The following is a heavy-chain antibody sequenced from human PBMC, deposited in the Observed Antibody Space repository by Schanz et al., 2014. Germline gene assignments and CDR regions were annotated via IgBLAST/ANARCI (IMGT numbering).Heavy chain of an antibody. CDR2: IIPIFGAT. V-gene: IGHV1-69*01. D-gene: IGHD4-4*01. J-gene: IGHJ3*02. CDR3: ARPHSNYNAFDS. CDR1: GGTPSSYA. Sequence: SVKVSCTASGGTPSSYATNWVRQAHGRGLEWMGVIIPIFGATKYAQKFQGRVTITADESTITGYMELSSLGAEDTADDCGARPHSNYNAFDSWGQGTTVIVSS.